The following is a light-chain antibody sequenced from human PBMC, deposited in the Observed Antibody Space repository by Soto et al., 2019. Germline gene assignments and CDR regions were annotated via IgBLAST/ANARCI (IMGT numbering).Light chain of an antibody. V-gene: IGKV3-20*01. J-gene: IGKJ1*01. Sequence: EILLTQSPGTLSLSPGERATLSCRASQSVSGSYLAWFQQTRGHAPRLLTYAASSRATVLPDRFSGSGSGTDFTLTISRLEPEDFAVSCCQQYGNSPPTFGQGTKVEFK. CDR1: QSVSGSY. CDR2: AAS. CDR3: QQYGNSPPT.